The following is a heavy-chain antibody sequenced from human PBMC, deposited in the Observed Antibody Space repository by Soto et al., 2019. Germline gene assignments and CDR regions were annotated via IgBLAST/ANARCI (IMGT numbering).Heavy chain of an antibody. CDR2: INSDGSST. J-gene: IGHJ4*02. CDR1: GFTFSSHW. CDR3: ARDSSPYYDFWSGFYTYFDY. D-gene: IGHD3-3*01. Sequence: EVQLVESGGGLVQPGGSLRLSCAVSGFTFSSHWMHWVRQAPGKGLVWVSRINSDGSSTNYADSVKGRFTISRDNAKNTLYMQMNSLRDDETAVYYCARDSSPYYDFWSGFYTYFDYWGQGALVTVSS. V-gene: IGHV3-74*01.